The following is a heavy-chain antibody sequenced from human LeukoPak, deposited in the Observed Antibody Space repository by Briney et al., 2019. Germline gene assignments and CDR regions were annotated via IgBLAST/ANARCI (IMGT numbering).Heavy chain of an antibody. CDR2: ISHAGNNR. D-gene: IGHD6-13*01. CDR3: ARDKQPDYFYYGIDV. V-gene: IGHV3-30-3*01. CDR1: GFTFTKYA. J-gene: IGHJ6*02. Sequence: GRSLTLSCAASGFTFTKYAIHWVRQAPGKRLEWVSVISHAGNNRYYADSVKGRFTISRDNSENTLSLQMNSLRDEDTAVYYCARDKQPDYFYYGIDVWGQGTTVTVSS.